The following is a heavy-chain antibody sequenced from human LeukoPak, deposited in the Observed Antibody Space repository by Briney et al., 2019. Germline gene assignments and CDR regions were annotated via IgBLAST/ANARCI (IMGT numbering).Heavy chain of an antibody. D-gene: IGHD1-26*01. J-gene: IGHJ4*02. Sequence: SVKLSCKASGYSFTDYYLHWVRLAPGQGLEWMGWINPKSGGTKDAQKFQGRGTMTRDTSINTAYMELSRLRSDDTAVYYCARDGPGEKSNFDFWGQGTLFTVSS. CDR1: GYSFTDYY. V-gene: IGHV1-2*02. CDR3: ARDGPGEKSNFDF. CDR2: INPKSGGT.